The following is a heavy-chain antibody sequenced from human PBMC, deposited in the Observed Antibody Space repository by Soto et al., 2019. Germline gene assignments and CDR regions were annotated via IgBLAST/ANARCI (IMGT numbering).Heavy chain of an antibody. Sequence: QVQVVQSGVEVRRPGSSVKVSCKASGDTFKNCVISWVRQAPGQGLEWMGGIIPLFGTTDFAQRFQGRLTITTDESTTTAYMELRRLRSEDTATYLCAAELGFGKLSVVWCQGTTVIGSS. D-gene: IGHD3-10*01. CDR2: IIPLFGTT. CDR1: GDTFKNCV. CDR3: AAELGFGKLSVV. V-gene: IGHV1-69*01. J-gene: IGHJ6*02.